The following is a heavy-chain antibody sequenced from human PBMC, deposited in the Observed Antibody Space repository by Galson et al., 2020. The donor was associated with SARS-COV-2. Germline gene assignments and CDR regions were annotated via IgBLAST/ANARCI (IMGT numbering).Heavy chain of an antibody. CDR2: ISYDGSNK. CDR1: GFTFNRYA. J-gene: IGHJ4*02. CDR3: GRSHSGRYYTYFDY. D-gene: IGHD1-26*01. Sequence: GESLQISCAASGFTFNRYAMLWVRQAPGHGLGGVAVISYDGSNKYYADSVKGRFTISRDNSRNTLYLQMNSLRAEDTAVYYCGRSHSGRYYTYFDYWGQGNLVTVSS. V-gene: IGHV3-30-3*01.